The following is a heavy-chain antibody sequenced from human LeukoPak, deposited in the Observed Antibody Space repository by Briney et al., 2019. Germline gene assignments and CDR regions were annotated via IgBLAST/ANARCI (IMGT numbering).Heavy chain of an antibody. D-gene: IGHD3-22*01. V-gene: IGHV4-59*12. CDR1: GGSISSYY. CDR3: ARAFYYYDSSGSFDP. CDR2: IYYSGST. Sequence: PSETLSLTCTVSGGSISSYYWSWIRQPPGKGLEWIGYIYYSGSTNYNPSLKSRVTISVDTSKNQFSLKLSSVTAADTAVYYCARAFYYYDSSGSFDPWGQGTLVTVSS. J-gene: IGHJ5*02.